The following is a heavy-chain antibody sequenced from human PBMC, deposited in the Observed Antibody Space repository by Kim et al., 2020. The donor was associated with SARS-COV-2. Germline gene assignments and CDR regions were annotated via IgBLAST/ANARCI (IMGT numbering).Heavy chain of an antibody. V-gene: IGHV1-46*01. J-gene: IGHJ4*02. D-gene: IGHD3-22*01. CDR3: ATDQYYYDSSGYNPFDY. Sequence: FQGRVTMTRDTSTSTVYMELSSLRSEDTAVYYCATDQYYYDSSGYNPFDYWGQGTLVTVSS.